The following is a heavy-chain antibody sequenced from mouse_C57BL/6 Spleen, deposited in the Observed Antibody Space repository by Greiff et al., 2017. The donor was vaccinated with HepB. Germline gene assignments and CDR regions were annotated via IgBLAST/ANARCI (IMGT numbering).Heavy chain of an antibody. CDR3: ARRLYYGNYYAMDY. D-gene: IGHD2-1*01. Sequence: QVQLQQPGAELVKPGASVKLSCKASGYTFTSYWMQWVKQRPGQGLEWIGEIDPSDSYTNYNQKFKGKATLTVDTSSSTAYMQLSSLTSEDSAVYYCARRLYYGNYYAMDYWGQGTSVTVSS. V-gene: IGHV1-50*01. J-gene: IGHJ4*01. CDR2: IDPSDSYT. CDR1: GYTFTSYW.